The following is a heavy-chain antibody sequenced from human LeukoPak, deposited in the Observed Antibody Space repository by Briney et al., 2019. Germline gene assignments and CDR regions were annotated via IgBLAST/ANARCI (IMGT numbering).Heavy chain of an antibody. D-gene: IGHD2-8*01. J-gene: IGHJ3*02. Sequence: ASVKVSCKASGYTFTGYYMHWVRQAPGHGLEWMGWRNPNSGNTGYAQKFQGRVTMTRNTSISTAYMELSSLRSEDTAVYYCARGLPNIVLMVYAETDAFDIWGQGTMVTVSS. CDR3: ARGLPNIVLMVYAETDAFDI. CDR2: RNPNSGNT. V-gene: IGHV1-8*02. CDR1: GYTFTGYY.